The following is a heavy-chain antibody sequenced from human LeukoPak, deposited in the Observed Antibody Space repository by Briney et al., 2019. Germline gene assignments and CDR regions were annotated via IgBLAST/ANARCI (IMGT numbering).Heavy chain of an antibody. V-gene: IGHV2-5*01. Sequence: ESGPTLVNPTQTLTLTCTFSGFSLRTSGVGVGWIRQPPGKALEWLEIIHWNDDKRYSPSLKSRLTITKDTSKNQVVLTMTNMHPVDTATYYCAHEGYSSGWYKLAPWYDAFDIWGQGTMVTVSS. J-gene: IGHJ3*02. CDR1: GFSLRTSGVG. CDR2: IHWNDDK. CDR3: AHEGYSSGWYKLAPWYDAFDI. D-gene: IGHD6-19*01.